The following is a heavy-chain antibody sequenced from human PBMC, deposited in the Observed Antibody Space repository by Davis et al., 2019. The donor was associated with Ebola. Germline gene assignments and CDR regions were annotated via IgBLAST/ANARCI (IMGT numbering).Heavy chain of an antibody. CDR1: GFTFTTWS. V-gene: IGHV3-48*02. Sequence: GESLKISCAASGFTFTTWSMNWVRQTPGKGLEWLAYINIDSTSIMYADSVKGRLTITRDNARTSVFLQMNSLRDEDTAVYFCARGGYYLDHWGQGTLVTVSS. CDR2: INIDSTSI. CDR3: ARGGYYLDH. J-gene: IGHJ4*02.